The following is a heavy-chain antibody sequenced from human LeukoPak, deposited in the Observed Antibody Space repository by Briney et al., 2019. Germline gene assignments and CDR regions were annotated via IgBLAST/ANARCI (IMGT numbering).Heavy chain of an antibody. Sequence: SVNVSCKASGYTFTYRYLHWVRQAPGQALEWMGWITPFNGNTNYAQKFQDRVTITRDRSMSTAYMELSSLRSEDTAMYYCATSSGDSSSWFTDAFDIWGQGTVVTVSS. CDR2: ITPFNGNT. CDR1: GYTFTYRY. V-gene: IGHV1-45*02. CDR3: ATSSGDSSSWFTDAFDI. J-gene: IGHJ3*02. D-gene: IGHD6-13*01.